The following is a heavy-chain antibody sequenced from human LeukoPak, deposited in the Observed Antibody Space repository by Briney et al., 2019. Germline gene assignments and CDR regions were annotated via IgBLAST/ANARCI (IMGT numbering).Heavy chain of an antibody. D-gene: IGHD3-16*01. CDR3: ARHALFRRVLDY. CDR1: GASIRSYY. V-gene: IGHV4-34*01. J-gene: IGHJ4*02. CDR2: INHSGST. Sequence: PSETLSLTCTVSGASIRSYYWSWIRQPPGKGLEWIGEINHSGSTNYNPSLKSRVTISVDTSKNQFSLKLSSVTAADTAVYYCARHALFRRVLDYWGQGTLVTVSS.